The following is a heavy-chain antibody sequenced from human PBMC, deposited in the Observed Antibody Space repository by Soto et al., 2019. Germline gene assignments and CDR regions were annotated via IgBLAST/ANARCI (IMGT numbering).Heavy chain of an antibody. V-gene: IGHV4-39*01. CDR3: ASTTGIVGAPPVGPKDY. J-gene: IGHJ4*02. D-gene: IGHD1-26*01. CDR2: IYYSGST. CDR1: GGSISSSSYY. Sequence: SETLSLTCTVSGGSISSSSYYWGWIRQPPGKGLEWIGSIYYSGSTYYNPSLKSRVTISVDTSKNQFSLKLSSVTAADTAVYYCASTTGIVGAPPVGPKDYWGQGTLVTVSS.